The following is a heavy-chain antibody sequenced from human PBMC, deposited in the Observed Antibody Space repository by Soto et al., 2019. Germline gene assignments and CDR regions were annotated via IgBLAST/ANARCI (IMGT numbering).Heavy chain of an antibody. CDR2: INDSGNI. D-gene: IGHD3-10*01. CDR1: GGSFSGYQ. Sequence: QVQLQQWGAGLLKPSETLSLTCAVYGGSFSGYQWSWIRQTPGKGLEWIGEINDSGNINYNPSLKSPVTILIDTPKKQISLKLSSVTAADTAVYYCARGLMLWFGELSRRGGYYYYMDVWGKGTTVTVSS. CDR3: ARGLMLWFGELSRRGGYYYYMDV. J-gene: IGHJ6*03. V-gene: IGHV4-34*01.